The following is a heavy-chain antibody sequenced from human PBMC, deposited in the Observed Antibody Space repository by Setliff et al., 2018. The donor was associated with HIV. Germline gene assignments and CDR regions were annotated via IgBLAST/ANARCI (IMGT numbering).Heavy chain of an antibody. CDR1: GGTISSTSYY. V-gene: IGHV4-39*07. Sequence: PSETLSLTCAVSGGTISSTSYYWGWIRQPPGKGLEWIAIIYYSGSTFYNPSLESRVTMSVDTPQNQFSLRLTSVTAADTAVYYCARGGAFWSGYYGFDYWGQGTLVTVSS. D-gene: IGHD3-3*01. CDR2: IYYSGST. CDR3: ARGGAFWSGYYGFDY. J-gene: IGHJ4*02.